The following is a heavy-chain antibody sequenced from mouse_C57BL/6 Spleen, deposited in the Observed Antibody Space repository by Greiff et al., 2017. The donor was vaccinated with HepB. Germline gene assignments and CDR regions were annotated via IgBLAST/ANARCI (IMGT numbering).Heavy chain of an antibody. V-gene: IGHV7-3*01. CDR3: ASHYYGSSWYFDV. D-gene: IGHD1-1*01. J-gene: IGHJ1*03. CDR2: IRNNANGYTT. CDR1: GFTFTDYY. Sequence: EVHLVESGGGLVQPGGSLSLSCAASGFTFTDYYMSWVRQPPGQALEWLGFIRNNANGYTTEYSASVKGRFTISRDNSQSILYLQMNALRAEDSATDYCASHYYGSSWYFDVWGTGTTVTVSS.